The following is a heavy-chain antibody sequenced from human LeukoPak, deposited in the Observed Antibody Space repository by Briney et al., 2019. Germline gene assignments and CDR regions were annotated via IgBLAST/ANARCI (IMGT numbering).Heavy chain of an antibody. CDR3: ARDQGPLWFGEFMSFYYYYGMDV. CDR1: GFTFSSYG. D-gene: IGHD3-10*01. J-gene: IGHJ6*02. V-gene: IGHV3-30*03. Sequence: GGSLRLSCAASGFTFSSYGMHWVRQAPGKGLEWVAVISYDGSSKYYTDSVKGRFTISRDNAKNSLYLQMNSLRDEDTAVYYCARDQGPLWFGEFMSFYYYYGMDVWGQGTTVTVSS. CDR2: ISYDGSSK.